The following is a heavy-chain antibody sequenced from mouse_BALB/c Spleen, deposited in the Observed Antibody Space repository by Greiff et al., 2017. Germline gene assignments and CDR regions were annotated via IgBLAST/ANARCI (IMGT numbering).Heavy chain of an antibody. Sequence: DVKLVESGGGLVKPGGSLKLSCAASGFTFSSYTMSWVRQTPEKRLEWVATISSGGSYTYYPDSVKGRFTISRDNAKNTLYLQMSSLKSEDTAMYYCARHNDYDYFDYWGQGTTLTVSS. J-gene: IGHJ2*01. D-gene: IGHD2-4*01. CDR1: GFTFSSYT. CDR3: ARHNDYDYFDY. CDR2: ISSGGSYT. V-gene: IGHV5-6-4*01.